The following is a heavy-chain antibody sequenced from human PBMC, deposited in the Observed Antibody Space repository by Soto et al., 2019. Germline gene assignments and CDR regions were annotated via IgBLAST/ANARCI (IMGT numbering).Heavy chain of an antibody. CDR1: GLTFRNHA. D-gene: IGHD2-8*01. J-gene: IGHJ4*02. Sequence: EVQLLESGVGLVQPGGSLRLSCAVSGLTFRNHAMSWVRQAPGKGLEWVSTIAPIGYSTHYAGSVEGRFTISRDDSKSTLDLQMNSLRADDTAVYYCVSWVSPHFDYWGQGTLVSVSS. CDR2: IAPIGYST. V-gene: IGHV3-23*01. CDR3: VSWVSPHFDY.